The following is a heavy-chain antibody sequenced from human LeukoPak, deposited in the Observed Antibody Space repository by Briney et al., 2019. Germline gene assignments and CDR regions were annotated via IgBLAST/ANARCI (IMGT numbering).Heavy chain of an antibody. V-gene: IGHV5-51*01. CDR1: GYSFTSYW. CDR3: ARSGCSSTSCALRGSNWFDP. CDR2: IYPGDSDT. J-gene: IGHJ5*02. Sequence: GESLKISCKGSGYSFTSYWIGWVRQMPGKGLEWMGIIYPGDSDTRYSPSFQGQVTISADKSISTAYLQWSSLKASDTAMYYCARSGCSSTSCALRGSNWFDPWGQGTLVTVSS. D-gene: IGHD2-2*01.